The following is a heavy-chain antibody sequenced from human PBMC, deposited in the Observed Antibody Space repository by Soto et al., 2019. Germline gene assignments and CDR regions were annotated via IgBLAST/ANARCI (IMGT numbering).Heavy chain of an antibody. J-gene: IGHJ6*02. CDR1: GFTFSSYI. V-gene: IGHV3-23*01. CDR2: ISGSGGTT. CDR3: AKGLFVIIRESRRNLIDV. Sequence: EVQLLESGGGLAHPGGSLRLACGGSGFTFSSYILSWVRQAPGKGLEWVSSISGSGGTTYYEDSVKGQFNIYRYNSKGTVYLQMNSLRADDTAVYYCAKGLFVIIRESRRNLIDVWGQGTTVTVSS. D-gene: IGHD2-8*01.